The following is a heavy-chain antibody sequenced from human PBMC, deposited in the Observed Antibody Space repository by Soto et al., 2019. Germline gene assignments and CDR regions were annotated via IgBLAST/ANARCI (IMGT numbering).Heavy chain of an antibody. D-gene: IGHD6-19*01. CDR3: VRGRALDSSGHWFDS. CDR1: GASVTSPEHY. J-gene: IGHJ5*01. V-gene: IGHV4-30-4*01. CDR2: IYHIGSP. Sequence: PSETLSLTCSVSGASVTSPEHYWTWIRQSPGKGLEWIGYIYHIGSPSYNPSLKSRLSMSLDASKNQFSLNLTSVTAADTAIYYCVRGRALDSSGHWFDSWGQGTLVTVSS.